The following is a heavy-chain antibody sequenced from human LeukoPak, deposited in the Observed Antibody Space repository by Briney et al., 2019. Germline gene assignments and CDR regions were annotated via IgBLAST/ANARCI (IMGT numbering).Heavy chain of an antibody. CDR1: GFRFRNYG. D-gene: IGHD2/OR15-2a*01. CDR2: IWYDGSNK. CDR3: ATSLGEFTFAN. V-gene: IGHV3-33*01. Sequence: PGGSLRLSCAASGFRFRNYGMHWVRQAPGKGLEWVVVIWYDGSNKYYAESVKGRFTISRDDSKNTLYLQMNSLRVEDTAVYYCATSLGEFTFANWGQGTLVTVSS. J-gene: IGHJ4*02.